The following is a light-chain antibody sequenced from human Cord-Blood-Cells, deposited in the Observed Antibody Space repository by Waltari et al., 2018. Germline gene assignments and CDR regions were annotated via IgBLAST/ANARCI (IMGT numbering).Light chain of an antibody. CDR2: ECS. CDR3: CSYAGSSTWV. Sequence: QSALTQPASVSGSPGQSVTIPCTGTSSDVGSYNVFAWNQQPPGNAPKLMIYECSKRPSGVSNRFSGSKSGNTASLTISGLQAEDEADYYCCSYAGSSTWVFGGGTKLTVL. CDR1: SSDVGSYNV. J-gene: IGLJ3*02. V-gene: IGLV2-23*01.